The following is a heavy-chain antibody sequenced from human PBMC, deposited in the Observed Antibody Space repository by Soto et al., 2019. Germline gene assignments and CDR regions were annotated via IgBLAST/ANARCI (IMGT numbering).Heavy chain of an antibody. J-gene: IGHJ6*02. CDR2: IWYDGSNK. CDR3: ARDLWLGIGWSGGGMDV. V-gene: IGHV3-33*01. CDR1: GFTFSSYG. Sequence: GGSLRLSCAASGFTFSSYGMHWVRQAPGKGLEWVAVIWYDGSNKYYADSVKGRFTISRDNSKNTLYLQMNSLRAEDTAVYYCARDLWLGIGWSGGGMDVWGQGTTVTVSS. D-gene: IGHD3-10*01.